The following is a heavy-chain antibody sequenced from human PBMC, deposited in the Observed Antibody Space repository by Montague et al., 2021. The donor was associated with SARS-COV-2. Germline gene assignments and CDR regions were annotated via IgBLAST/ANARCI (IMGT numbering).Heavy chain of an antibody. CDR1: GGSINSGSYY. V-gene: IGHV4-61*02. CDR3: ARDTRPNFAYYDILAGDYYYYGIDV. Sequence: TLSLTCTVSGGSINSGSYYWGWIRQAAGKGLEWIGRISTSGNTKYNTSLKSRVTISVDTYQNQFSLKMYSVTAADTVVYYCARDTRPNFAYYDILAGDYYYYGIDVWGQGTTVTLSS. J-gene: IGHJ6*02. D-gene: IGHD3-9*01. CDR2: ISTSGNT.